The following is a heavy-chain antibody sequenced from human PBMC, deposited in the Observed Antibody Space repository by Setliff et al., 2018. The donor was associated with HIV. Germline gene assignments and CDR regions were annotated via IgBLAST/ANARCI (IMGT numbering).Heavy chain of an antibody. Sequence: ASVKVSCKASGFTLTFYYMHWVRQAPGQGLEWMGMIKPNDGASTHAQNFQGRVTMTRDTSTSTVYMELSSLRSEDTAVYYCVREGHCVGVKCYSTDVWGQGTLVTVSS. J-gene: IGHJ4*02. CDR3: VREGHCVGVKCYSTDV. CDR1: GFTLTFYY. D-gene: IGHD2-15*01. V-gene: IGHV1-46*01. CDR2: IKPNDGAS.